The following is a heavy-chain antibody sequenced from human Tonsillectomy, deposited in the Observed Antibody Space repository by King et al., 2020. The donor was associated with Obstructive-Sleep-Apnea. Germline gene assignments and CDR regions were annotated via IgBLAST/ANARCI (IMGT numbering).Heavy chain of an antibody. D-gene: IGHD6-13*01. CDR1: GFTFSSYW. CDR3: ARDDSSSWTDPVSNAEYFHH. Sequence: VQLVESGGGLVQPGGSLRLSCAASGFTFSSYWMHWVRQGPGKGLVWFSRINSYGSTTSYADSVKGRFTISRDNAKNTLYLQMNSLRVEDTAGYYCARDDSSSWTDPVSNAEYFHHWGQGTLVTVSS. J-gene: IGHJ1*01. CDR2: INSYGSTT. V-gene: IGHV3-74*01.